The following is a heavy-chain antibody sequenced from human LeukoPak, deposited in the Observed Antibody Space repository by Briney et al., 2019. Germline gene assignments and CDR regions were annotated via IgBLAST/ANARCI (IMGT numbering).Heavy chain of an antibody. J-gene: IGHJ5*02. CDR3: VKHVGSRWSNNRFDP. CDR1: GFTFDSYA. V-gene: IGHV3-23*01. Sequence: GGSLRLSCAASGFTFDSYAMSWVRQAPGKGLEWVSAVSRFGGTTYYADSAKGRFTISRDNSSNTVYLQMNSLRVEGTALYYCVKHVGSRWSNNRFDPWGQGTLVTVS. CDR2: VSRFGGTT. D-gene: IGHD6-13*01.